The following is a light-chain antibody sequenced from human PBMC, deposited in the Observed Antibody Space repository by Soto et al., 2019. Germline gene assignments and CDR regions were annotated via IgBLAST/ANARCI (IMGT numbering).Light chain of an antibody. CDR2: DVS. J-gene: IGLJ2*01. Sequence: QSVLTQPASVSGSPGQSITISCTGTSSDVGAYNYVSWYQQYPGRAPKLLIYDVSNRPSGVSNRFSGSKSGNTASLTISGLQAEDEADYYCSSYTSTSNVLFGGGTQLTVL. CDR3: SSYTSTSNVL. V-gene: IGLV2-14*01. CDR1: SSDVGAYNY.